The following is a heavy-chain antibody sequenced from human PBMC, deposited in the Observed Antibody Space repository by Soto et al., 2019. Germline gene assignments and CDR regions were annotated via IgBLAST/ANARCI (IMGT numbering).Heavy chain of an antibody. CDR3: AREEGYSSGWYSKIDAFDI. J-gene: IGHJ3*02. D-gene: IGHD6-19*01. V-gene: IGHV1-69*08. CDR1: GGTFSSYT. Sequence: QVQLVQSGAEVKKPGSSVKVSCKASGGTFSSYTISWVRQAPGQGLEWMGRIIPILGIANYAQKFQGRGTITADKSTSTAYRELSSLRSEDTAVYYGAREEGYSSGWYSKIDAFDIWGQGTMVTVSS. CDR2: IIPILGIA.